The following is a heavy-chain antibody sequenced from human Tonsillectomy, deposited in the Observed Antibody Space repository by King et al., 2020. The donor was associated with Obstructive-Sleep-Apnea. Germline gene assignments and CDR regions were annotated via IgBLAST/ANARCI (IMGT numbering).Heavy chain of an antibody. Sequence: QLVQSGAGVKKPGESLRISCKGSGYSFTSYWISWVRQMPGKGLEWMGPIDPSDAYTNYSPSFHGHVTISADKSLNTAYLQWSSLQASDTAMYYCASLYFYDSSGFYQNFDYWGQGTLVTVSS. D-gene: IGHD3-22*01. V-gene: IGHV5-10-1*01. J-gene: IGHJ4*02. CDR3: ASLYFYDSSGFYQNFDY. CDR2: IDPSDAYT. CDR1: GYSFTSYW.